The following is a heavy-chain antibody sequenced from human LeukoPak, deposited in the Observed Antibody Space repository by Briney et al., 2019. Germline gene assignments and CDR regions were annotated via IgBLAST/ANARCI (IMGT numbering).Heavy chain of an antibody. CDR2: IYYSGST. Sequence: PSETLSLTCTVSGDSISSSSYYWGWIRQPPGKGLEWIANIYYSGSTYYNPSLKSRVTISVDTSKNHFSLKLSSVTAADTALYYCARLEYNFGTIWGQGALVTVSP. V-gene: IGHV4-39*02. CDR3: ARLEYNFGTI. J-gene: IGHJ4*02. CDR1: GDSISSSSYY. D-gene: IGHD1-1*01.